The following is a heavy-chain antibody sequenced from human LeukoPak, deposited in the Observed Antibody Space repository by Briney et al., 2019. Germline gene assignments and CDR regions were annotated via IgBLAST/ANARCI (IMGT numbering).Heavy chain of an antibody. CDR1: GFTFITNW. Sequence: PGGSLRLSSAASGFTFITNWMSWVRQAPGKGLEWVANIRQDGSDKYYMDSVKGRFTIPRDNAKNSLSLQMNSLRVEDTAVYYCARDRDCGDGGCYPHFDYWGQGVRVTVSS. V-gene: IGHV3-7*01. CDR2: IRQDGSDK. D-gene: IGHD2-15*01. J-gene: IGHJ4*02. CDR3: ARDRDCGDGGCYPHFDY.